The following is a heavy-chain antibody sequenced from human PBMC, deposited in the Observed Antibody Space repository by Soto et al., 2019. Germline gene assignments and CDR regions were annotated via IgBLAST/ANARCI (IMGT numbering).Heavy chain of an antibody. J-gene: IGHJ6*02. CDR3: ARGGRGFLEWSPYPYGMDV. CDR1: GFTFSSYW. CDR2: INSDGSST. Sequence: PGGSLRLSCAASGFTFSSYWMHWVRQAPGKGLVWVSRINSDGSSTSYADSVKGRFTISRDNAKNTLYLQMNSLRAEDTAVYYCARGGRGFLEWSPYPYGMDVWGQGTTVTVSS. V-gene: IGHV3-74*01. D-gene: IGHD3-3*01.